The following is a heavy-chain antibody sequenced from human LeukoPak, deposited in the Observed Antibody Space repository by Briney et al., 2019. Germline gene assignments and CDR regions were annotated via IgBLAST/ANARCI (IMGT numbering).Heavy chain of an antibody. CDR2: ISTSSSTI. Sequence: GGSLRLSCTASGFTFRSYGMNWVRQAPGKGLEWLSYISTSSSTIYYADSVKGRFTISRDNAKNSLYLQMNSLRAEDTAVYYCARYYYYMDVWGKGTTVTVSS. V-gene: IGHV3-48*01. CDR3: ARYYYYMDV. J-gene: IGHJ6*03. CDR1: GFTFRSYG.